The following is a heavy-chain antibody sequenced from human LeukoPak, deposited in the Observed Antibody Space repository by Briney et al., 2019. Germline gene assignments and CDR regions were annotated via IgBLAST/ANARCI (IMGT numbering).Heavy chain of an antibody. CDR2: INHSGST. CDR1: DGSFTNYY. Sequence: SETLSLTCAVYDGSFTNYYWSWIRQPPGTGLEWIGEINHSGSTNYNSSLRSRVTISLDTSRNQFSLKLSSVTAADTAVYYCARAPYLTGGSWGQGTMVTVSS. D-gene: IGHD2-8*02. V-gene: IGHV4-34*01. CDR3: ARAPYLTGGS. J-gene: IGHJ3*01.